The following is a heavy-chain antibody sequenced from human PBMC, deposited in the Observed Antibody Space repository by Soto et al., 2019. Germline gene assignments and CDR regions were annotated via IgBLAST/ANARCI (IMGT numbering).Heavy chain of an antibody. V-gene: IGHV3-64*01. J-gene: IGHJ4*02. CDR3: ARALTGYYHG. CDR2: ITSNGGST. D-gene: IGHD3-22*01. Sequence: PGGSLRLSCVASGFTFSSSDMHWVRQAPGMGLEYVSAITSNGGSTYYENYVKGRFTISRDNSKNMLYLQMGSLRAEDMAVYYCARALTGYYHGWGQGT. CDR1: GFTFSSSD.